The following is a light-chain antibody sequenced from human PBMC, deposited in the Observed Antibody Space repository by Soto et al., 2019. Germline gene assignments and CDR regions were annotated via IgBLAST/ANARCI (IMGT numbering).Light chain of an antibody. V-gene: IGKV1-16*02. CDR3: QHYNSYSEA. J-gene: IGKJ1*01. Sequence: DIQMTQSPSSLSASVGDRVSFTCRASQDIDGYLAWYQQRPGEAPESLIFGASNLLDEAPSKFSGSGSGSDFTLTISSLQPEDSATYFCQHYNSYSEAFGQGTKVELK. CDR1: QDIDGY. CDR2: GAS.